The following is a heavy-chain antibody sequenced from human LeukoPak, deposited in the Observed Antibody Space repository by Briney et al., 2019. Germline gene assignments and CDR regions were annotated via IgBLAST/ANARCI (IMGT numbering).Heavy chain of an antibody. J-gene: IGHJ4*02. CDR1: GFTFSNYG. V-gene: IGHV3-33*01. CDR3: ARDSKYYFDY. CDR2: IWYDGTNK. Sequence: GGSLRLSCAASGFTFSNYGMHWVRQAPGKGLEWVALIWYDGTNKYYGDSVKGRFTISRDNSKNTLYLQMNSLRADDTAVYYCARDSKYYFDYWGQGTLVTVSS. D-gene: IGHD2/OR15-2a*01.